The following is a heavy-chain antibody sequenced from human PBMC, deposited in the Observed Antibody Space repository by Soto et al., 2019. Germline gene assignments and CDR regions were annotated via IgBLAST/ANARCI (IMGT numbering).Heavy chain of an antibody. V-gene: IGHV3-30*18. D-gene: IGHD3-22*01. CDR3: AKVQVVVIYYYGMDV. CDR1: GFTFSSYG. Sequence: GGSLRLSCAASGFTFSSYGMHWVRQAPGKGLEWVAVISYDGSNKYYADSVKGRFTISRDNSRNTLYLQMNSLRAEDTAVYYCAKVQVVVIYYYGMDVWGQGTTVTVSS. J-gene: IGHJ6*02. CDR2: ISYDGSNK.